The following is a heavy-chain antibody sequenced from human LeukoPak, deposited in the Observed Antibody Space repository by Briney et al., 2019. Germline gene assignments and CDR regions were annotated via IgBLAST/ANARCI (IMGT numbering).Heavy chain of an antibody. V-gene: IGHV3-15*01. CDR2: IKSKTDGGTT. Sequence: GGSLRLSCAASGFTFSNAWMSWVRQAPGKGLEWVGRIKSKTDGGTTDYAAPVKGRFTISRDDSKNTLYLQMNSLKTGDTAVYYCTTDGYSSSWGFDYWGQGTLVTVSS. CDR3: TTDGYSSSWGFDY. J-gene: IGHJ4*02. CDR1: GFTFSNAW. D-gene: IGHD6-13*01.